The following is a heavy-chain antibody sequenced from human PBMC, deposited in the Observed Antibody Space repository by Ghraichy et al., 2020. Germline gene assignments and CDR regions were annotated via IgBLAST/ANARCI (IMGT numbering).Heavy chain of an antibody. J-gene: IGHJ6*03. V-gene: IGHV3-21*01. CDR2: ISSSSSYI. CDR3: ARRRRYSYGSYYYYYMDV. Sequence: GESLNISCAASGFTFSSYSMNWVRQAPGKGLEWVSSISSSSSYIYYADSVKSRFTISRDNAKNSLYLQMNSLRAEDTAVYYCARRRRYSYGSYYYYYMDVWGKGTTVTVSS. D-gene: IGHD5-18*01. CDR1: GFTFSSYS.